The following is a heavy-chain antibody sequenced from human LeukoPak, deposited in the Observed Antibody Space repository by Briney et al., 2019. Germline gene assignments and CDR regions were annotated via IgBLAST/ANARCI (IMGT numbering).Heavy chain of an antibody. D-gene: IGHD5-18*01. CDR1: GFTFSNYD. CDR2: IWYDGSNK. J-gene: IGHJ6*02. CDR3: ARDVSRGYLRPLDV. V-gene: IGHV3-33*01. Sequence: QPGGSLRLSCAASGFTFSNYDMHWVRRAPDKGLEWVAVIWYDGSNKYYADSVKGRFTISRDLSKYTLNLQMYSLRVEDTAVYYCARDVSRGYLRPLDVWGQGTTVTVSS.